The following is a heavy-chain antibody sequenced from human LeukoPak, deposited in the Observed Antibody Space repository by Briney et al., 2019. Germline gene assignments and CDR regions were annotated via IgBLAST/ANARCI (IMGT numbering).Heavy chain of an antibody. V-gene: IGHV1-18*01. CDR1: GYTFTSYG. CDR2: ISAYNGNT. Sequence: ASVKVSCKASGYTFTSYGISWVRQAPGQGLEWMGWISAYNGNTNYAQKLQGRVTMTTDTSTSTAYMELRSLRSDDTAVYYCGRDLLAGLERRPHPWGQGTTVTVSS. D-gene: IGHD1-1*01. CDR3: GRDLLAGLERRPHP. J-gene: IGHJ6*02.